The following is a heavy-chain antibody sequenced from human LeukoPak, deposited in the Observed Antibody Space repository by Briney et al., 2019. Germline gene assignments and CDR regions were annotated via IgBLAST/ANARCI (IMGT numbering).Heavy chain of an antibody. V-gene: IGHV3-23*01. D-gene: IGHD3-22*01. CDR2: ISGDGDST. CDR1: EFIFGCYA. J-gene: IGHJ3*02. CDR3: AKCHYYDRSGYYYHALDI. Sequence: PGGSLRLSCAASEFIFGCYAMTWVRQGPGKGLEWISTISGDGDSTYYADSVKGRFTISRDNSKNTLYPEMNSLRAEDTAVYYCAKCHYYDRSGYYYHALDIWGQGTMVTVSS.